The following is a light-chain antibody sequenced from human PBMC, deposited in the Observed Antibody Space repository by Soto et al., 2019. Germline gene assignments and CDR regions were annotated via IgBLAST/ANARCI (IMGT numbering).Light chain of an antibody. CDR2: DVS. J-gene: IGLJ1*01. CDR3: SSYTSSSTHV. V-gene: IGLV2-14*01. CDR1: SSDVGGYNY. Sequence: QSALAQPASVSGSPGQSITISCTGTSSDVGGYNYVSWYQQHPGKAPKLMIYDVSNRPSGVSNRFSGSKSGNTASLTISGLQADDESDYDCSSYTSSSTHVFATGTKVTVL.